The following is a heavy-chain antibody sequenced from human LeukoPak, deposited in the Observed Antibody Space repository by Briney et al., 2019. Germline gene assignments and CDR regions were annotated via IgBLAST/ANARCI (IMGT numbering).Heavy chain of an antibody. J-gene: IGHJ3*02. CDR1: GFTFDDYT. Sequence: PGRSLRLSCAASGFTFDDYTMHWVRQVPGKGLEWVSGITWDSDSVDYADSVKGRFTISRDNAKNSLYLQMNSLRAEDMALYYCAKGNWGSAFDIWGQGTMVTVSS. CDR2: ITWDSDSV. V-gene: IGHV3-9*03. CDR3: AKGNWGSAFDI. D-gene: IGHD7-27*01.